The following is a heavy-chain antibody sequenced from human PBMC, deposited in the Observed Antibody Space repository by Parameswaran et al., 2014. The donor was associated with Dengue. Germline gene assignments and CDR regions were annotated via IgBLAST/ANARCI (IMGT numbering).Heavy chain of an antibody. CDR1: GFTFSNAW. Sequence: SCAASGFTFSNAWMSWVRQAPGKGLEWVGRIKSKTDGGTTDYAAPVKGRFTISRDDSKNTLYLQMNSLKTEDTAVYYCTTAGILGIGGMDVWGQGTTVTVSS. CDR3: TTAGILGIGGMDV. D-gene: IGHD7-27*01. CDR2: IKSKTDGGTT. J-gene: IGHJ6*02. V-gene: IGHV3-15*01.